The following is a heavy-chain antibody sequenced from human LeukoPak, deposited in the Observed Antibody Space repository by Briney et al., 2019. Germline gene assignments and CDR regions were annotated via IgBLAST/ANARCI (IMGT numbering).Heavy chain of an antibody. Sequence: PSETLPLTCTVSGGSISSYYWSWIRQPPGKGLEWIGYIYYSGSTNYNPSLKSRVTISVDTSKNQFSLKLSSVTAADTAVYYCASGRYFDWFPPTYYYYGMDVWGQGTTVTVSS. J-gene: IGHJ6*02. V-gene: IGHV4-59*08. D-gene: IGHD3-9*01. CDR3: ASGRYFDWFPPTYYYYGMDV. CDR2: IYYSGST. CDR1: GGSISSYY.